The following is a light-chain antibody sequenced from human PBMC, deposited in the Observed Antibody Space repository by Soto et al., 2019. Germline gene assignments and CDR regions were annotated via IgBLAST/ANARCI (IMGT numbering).Light chain of an antibody. CDR2: ETS. V-gene: IGKV1-5*03. Sequence: DIPMTQSPSTLSASVGDRVTITCRASQSVSTWLAWYQQRPGKAPKLLIYETSSLVSGVPSRFSGSGYGTDFTLTISSLQPDDFANYYCQQYNSYFTFGQGTKVEIK. CDR1: QSVSTW. CDR3: QQYNSYFT. J-gene: IGKJ2*01.